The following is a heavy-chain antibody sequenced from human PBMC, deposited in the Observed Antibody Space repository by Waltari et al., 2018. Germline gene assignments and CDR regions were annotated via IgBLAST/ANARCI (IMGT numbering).Heavy chain of an antibody. V-gene: IGHV3-23*01. CDR3: ARSGNSAWYFGVFLDY. CDR1: GLTFYTHA. CDR2: ITGSGSTV. Sequence: EVQLLESGVVLVHPGGSLRLHCAASGLTFYTHALPWVRRAPGKGLEWVAYITGSGSTVHYADSVKGRFIISRDNSNKTLYLQINSLRAEDTALYYCARSGNSAWYFGVFLDYWGQGSRVTVSS. D-gene: IGHD6-19*01. J-gene: IGHJ4*02.